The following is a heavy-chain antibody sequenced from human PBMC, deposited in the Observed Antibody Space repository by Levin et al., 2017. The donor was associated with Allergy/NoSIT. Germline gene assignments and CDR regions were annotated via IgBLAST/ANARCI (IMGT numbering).Heavy chain of an antibody. Sequence: GESLKISCAASGFPFSSYGMSWVRQAPGKGLEWVSSMSDASGSTYYADSVKGRFTISRDSVRDTLYLQMNSLRAEDTAVYYCAKSADTNHYPWGTYRPNLHGYWGQGTLVTVSS. CDR1: GFPFSSYG. V-gene: IGHV3-23*01. CDR3: AKSADTNHYPWGTYRPNLHGY. J-gene: IGHJ4*02. CDR2: MSDASGST. D-gene: IGHD3-16*02.